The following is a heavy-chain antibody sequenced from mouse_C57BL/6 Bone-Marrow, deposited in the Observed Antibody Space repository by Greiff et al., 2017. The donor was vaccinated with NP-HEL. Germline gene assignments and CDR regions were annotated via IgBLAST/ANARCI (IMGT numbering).Heavy chain of an antibody. Sequence: VQLQQPGAELVKPGASVKLSCKASGYTFTSYWMHWVKQRPGRGLEWIGRIAPNSGGTKYNEKFKSKATLTVDKPSSTAYMQLSSLTSEDSAVYYCASSGVMIQYYCDYWGQGTTLTVSS. J-gene: IGHJ2*01. CDR3: ASSGVMIQYYCDY. CDR2: IAPNSGGT. CDR1: GYTFTSYW. D-gene: IGHD2-3*01. V-gene: IGHV1-72*01.